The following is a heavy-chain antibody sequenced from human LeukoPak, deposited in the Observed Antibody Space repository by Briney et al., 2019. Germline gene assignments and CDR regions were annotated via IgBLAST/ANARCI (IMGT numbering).Heavy chain of an antibody. J-gene: IGHJ4*02. CDR3: ARLSGYYGSGSYEYYFDY. Sequence: PGESLKISCKGSGYSFTSYWISWVRQMPGKGLEWMGRLDPSDSYTNYSPSFQGHVTISADTSISTAYLQWSSLKASDTAMYYCARLSGYYGSGSYEYYFDYWGQGTLVTVSS. D-gene: IGHD3-10*01. CDR1: GYSFTSYW. CDR2: LDPSDSYT. V-gene: IGHV5-10-1*01.